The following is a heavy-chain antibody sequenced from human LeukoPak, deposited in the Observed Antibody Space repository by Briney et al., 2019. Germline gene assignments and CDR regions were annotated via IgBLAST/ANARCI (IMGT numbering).Heavy chain of an antibody. D-gene: IGHD5-24*01. J-gene: IGHJ4*02. Sequence: SETLSLTCTVSGGSIGSYHWSWVRQPPGKGLGWIGYIFDSGSPSYKPALKSRVTISLDTSNTQFSLRLGSATAADTAVYYCARHDDNGYYFFDIWGKGTLVTVSS. CDR1: GGSIGSYH. V-gene: IGHV4-59*08. CDR2: IFDSGSP. CDR3: ARHDDNGYYFFDI.